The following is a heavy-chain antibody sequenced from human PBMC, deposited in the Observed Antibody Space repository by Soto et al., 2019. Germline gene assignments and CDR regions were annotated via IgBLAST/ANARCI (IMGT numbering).Heavy chain of an antibody. CDR3: ARQGPSGGFDP. Sequence: QVHRVESGGGLVEPGGSLRLSCTASGFTFSDVYMFWIRQAPGQGPEWVPFISSTGADGYYAYSLGGRFNVSRDNDKNVLFLQMSSLRVEDTGRYDCARQGPSGGFDPWGQGTLVSVSS. D-gene: IGHD6-19*01. V-gene: IGHV3-11*01. CDR2: ISSTGADG. J-gene: IGHJ5*02. CDR1: GFTFSDVY.